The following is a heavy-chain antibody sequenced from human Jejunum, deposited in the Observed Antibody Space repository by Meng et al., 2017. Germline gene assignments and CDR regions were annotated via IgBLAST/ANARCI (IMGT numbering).Heavy chain of an antibody. CDR3: VRNHEIPGARTFDF. CDR1: GGSINSVDYY. Sequence: QLQESGPGLVKASQTLSLTCTVSGGSINSVDYYWNLIRQPPGKGLEWLGFYQYSGNTYYTPSLQTRLAMSLDTSKNQFSLRLTSVTAADTATYYCVRNHEIPGARTFDFWGRGALVTVSS. D-gene: IGHD2-21*01. V-gene: IGHV4-30-4*01. J-gene: IGHJ4*02. CDR2: YQYSGNT.